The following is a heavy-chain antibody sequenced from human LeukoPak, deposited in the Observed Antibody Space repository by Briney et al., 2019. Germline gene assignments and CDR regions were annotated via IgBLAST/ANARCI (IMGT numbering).Heavy chain of an antibody. CDR3: AKTLGQWLVRGSDWFDP. Sequence: GGSLRLSCAASGFTYSNYAMNWVRQAPGKGLEWVSVISGSGRSTYYADSVKGRFTISRDKSKNSLYLQMNSLRVEDTAIYYCAKTLGQWLVRGSDWFDPWGQGTLVTVSS. D-gene: IGHD6-19*01. CDR2: ISGSGRST. J-gene: IGHJ5*02. CDR1: GFTYSNYA. V-gene: IGHV3-23*01.